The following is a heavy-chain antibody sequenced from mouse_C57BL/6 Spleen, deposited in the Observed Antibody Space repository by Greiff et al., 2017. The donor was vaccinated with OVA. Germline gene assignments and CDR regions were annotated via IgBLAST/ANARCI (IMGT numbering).Heavy chain of an antibody. Sequence: EVQLVESGPGLVKPSQSLSLTCSVTGYSITSGYYWNWIRQFPGNKLEWMGYISYDGSNNYNPSLKNRISITRDTSKNQFFLKLNSVTTEDTATYYCARGGTYYSNPAWFAYWGQGTLVTVSA. CDR2: ISYDGSN. V-gene: IGHV3-6*01. CDR3: ARGGTYYSNPAWFAY. D-gene: IGHD2-5*01. J-gene: IGHJ3*01. CDR1: GYSITSGYY.